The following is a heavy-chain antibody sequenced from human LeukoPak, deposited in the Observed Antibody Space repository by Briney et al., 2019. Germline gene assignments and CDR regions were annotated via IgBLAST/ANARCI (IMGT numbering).Heavy chain of an antibody. CDR1: GFTFSSYS. CDR2: ISSSSSYI. D-gene: IGHD5-12*01. V-gene: IGHV3-21*01. Sequence: GGSLRLSCAASGFTFSSYSMNWVRQAPGKGLEWVSSISSSSSYIYYADSVKGRFTISRDNAKNSLYLQMNSLRAEDTAVYYCARSDRGYSGYALWGQGTLVTVSS. CDR3: ARSDRGYSGYAL. J-gene: IGHJ4*02.